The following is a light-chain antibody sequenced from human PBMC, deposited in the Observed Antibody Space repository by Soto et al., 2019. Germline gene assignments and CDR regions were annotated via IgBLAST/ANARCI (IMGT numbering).Light chain of an antibody. Sequence: EIVMTQSPATLSVSPGEGATLSCRASQGIGDTLAWYQQKPGQTPRLLIYDTSIRATGVPARFSGSGSGADFTLTISSLQSEDFAVYYCQQYYDWPITFGQGARLEIK. CDR3: QQYYDWPIT. CDR1: QGIGDT. J-gene: IGKJ5*01. CDR2: DTS. V-gene: IGKV3-15*01.